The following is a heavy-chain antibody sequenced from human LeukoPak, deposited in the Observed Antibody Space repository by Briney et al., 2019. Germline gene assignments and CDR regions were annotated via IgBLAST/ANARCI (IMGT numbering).Heavy chain of an antibody. J-gene: IGHJ3*02. Sequence: GGSLRPSCAASGFTFDDYAMHWVRQAPGKGLEWVSGISWNSGSIGYADSVKGRFTISRDNAKNSLYLQMNSLRAEDTALYYCAKGRLYYYDSSGYSPEAFDIWGQGTMVTVSS. D-gene: IGHD3-22*01. CDR3: AKGRLYYYDSSGYSPEAFDI. V-gene: IGHV3-9*01. CDR2: ISWNSGSI. CDR1: GFTFDDYA.